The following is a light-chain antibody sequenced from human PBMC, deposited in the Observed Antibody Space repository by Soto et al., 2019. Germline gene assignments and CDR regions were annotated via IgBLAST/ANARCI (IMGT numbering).Light chain of an antibody. Sequence: QSALTQPASVSGSPGQSITISCTGPSSDVGGYNYVSWYQQHPGKAPKLMIYDVSNRPSGVSNRFSGSKSGNTASLTISGLQAEEEADYYCSSYTSSSTYVVFGGGTQLTVL. J-gene: IGLJ2*01. V-gene: IGLV2-14*01. CDR2: DVS. CDR1: SSDVGGYNY. CDR3: SSYTSSSTYVV.